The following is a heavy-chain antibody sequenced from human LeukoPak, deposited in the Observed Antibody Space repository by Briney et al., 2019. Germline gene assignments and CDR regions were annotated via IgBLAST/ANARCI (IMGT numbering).Heavy chain of an antibody. Sequence: PGASLRLSCAASGFTFSSYGMSWVRQAPGKGLEWVSGITASGGTYYADSVKGRFTVSRDKSRNILYLQMNSLRAEDRAVYYCAKDHGTAVAGFYYWGQGTLVTVSS. V-gene: IGHV3-23*01. CDR1: GFTFSSYG. D-gene: IGHD6-19*01. CDR3: AKDHGTAVAGFYY. J-gene: IGHJ4*02. CDR2: ITASGGT.